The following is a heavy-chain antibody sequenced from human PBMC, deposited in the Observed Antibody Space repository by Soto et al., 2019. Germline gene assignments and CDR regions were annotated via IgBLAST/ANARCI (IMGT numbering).Heavy chain of an antibody. J-gene: IGHJ4*02. D-gene: IGHD3-9*01. Sequence: ASVKVSCKASGGTFSSYAISWVRQAPGQGLEWMGGIIPILGIANYAQKFQGRVTITADKSTSTAYMELSSLRSEDTAVYYCAREKMYYDILTGYYKYFDYWGQGSLVTVSS. CDR3: AREKMYYDILTGYYKYFDY. CDR2: IIPILGIA. V-gene: IGHV1-69*10. CDR1: GGTFSSYA.